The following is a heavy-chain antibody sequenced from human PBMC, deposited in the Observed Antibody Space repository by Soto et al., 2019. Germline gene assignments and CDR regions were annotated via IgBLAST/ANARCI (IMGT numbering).Heavy chain of an antibody. CDR1: GGSISSNY. D-gene: IGHD6-13*01. Sequence: SETLSLTCTVSGGSISSNYWTWIRQPPGKGLEWIGYVYNSGSTNYNPSLKSRVTISEDTSKSQFSLKVNSMTAADTAVNYCARYRREAVAGYTLDNWGQGILVTVSS. CDR2: VYNSGST. J-gene: IGHJ4*02. CDR3: ARYRREAVAGYTLDN. V-gene: IGHV4-59*01.